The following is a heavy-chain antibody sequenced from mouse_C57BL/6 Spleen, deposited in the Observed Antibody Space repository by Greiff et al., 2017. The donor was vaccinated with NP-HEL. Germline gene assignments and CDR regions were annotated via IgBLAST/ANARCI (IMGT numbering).Heavy chain of an antibody. J-gene: IGHJ4*01. D-gene: IGHD1-1*01. V-gene: IGHV3-6*01. CDR1: GYSITSGYY. CDR3: ARGGSRYYYAMDY. CDR2: ISYDGSN. Sequence: EVQLVESGPGLVKPSQSLSLTCSVTGYSITSGYYWNWIRQFPGNKLEWMGYISYDGSNNYNPSLKNRISITRDTSKNQFFLKLNSVTTEDTATYYCARGGSRYYYAMDYWGQGTSVTVSS.